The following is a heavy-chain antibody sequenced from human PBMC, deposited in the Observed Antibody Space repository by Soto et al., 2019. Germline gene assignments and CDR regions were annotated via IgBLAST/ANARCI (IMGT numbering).Heavy chain of an antibody. J-gene: IGHJ6*02. CDR2: ISGSGGRT. D-gene: IGHD6-19*01. CDR3: AKDMGQSSGWYPTDAWSRYGMDV. Sequence: EVQLLESGGGLVQPGGSLRLSCAASGFTFSSYAMSWVRQAPGKGLEWVSAISGSGGRTYYADCVNGRFSISRDKSKNPLYLQMNSLRAEDTAVYYCAKDMGQSSGWYPTDAWSRYGMDVWGQGTTVTVYS. V-gene: IGHV3-23*01. CDR1: GFTFSSYA.